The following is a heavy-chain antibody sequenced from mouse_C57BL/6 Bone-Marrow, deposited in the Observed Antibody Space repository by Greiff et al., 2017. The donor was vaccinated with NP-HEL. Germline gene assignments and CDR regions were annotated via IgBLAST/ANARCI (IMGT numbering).Heavy chain of an antibody. D-gene: IGHD1-1*01. J-gene: IGHJ2*01. CDR1: GYSITSDY. Sequence: EVKLQESGPGLAKPSQTLSLTCSVTGYSITSDYWNWIRKFPGNKLEYMGYISYSGSTYYNPSLKSRISITRDTSKNQYYLQLNSVTTEDTATYYCARSLITTVVAKGYYFDYWGQGTTLTVSS. V-gene: IGHV3-8*01. CDR3: ARSLITTVVAKGYYFDY. CDR2: ISYSGST.